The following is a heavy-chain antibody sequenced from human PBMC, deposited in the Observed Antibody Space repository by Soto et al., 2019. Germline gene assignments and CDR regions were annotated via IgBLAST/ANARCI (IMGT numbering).Heavy chain of an antibody. CDR1: GYTFTSYG. D-gene: IGHD2-15*01. V-gene: IGHV1-18*01. CDR2: ISAYNGNT. Sequence: ASVKVSCKASGYTFTSYGISWVRQAPGQGLEWMGWISAYNGNTNYAQKLQGRVTMTTDTSTSTAYMELRSLRSDDTAVYYCARDLLRETHNWFDPWGQGTLVTVSS. J-gene: IGHJ5*02. CDR3: ARDLLRETHNWFDP.